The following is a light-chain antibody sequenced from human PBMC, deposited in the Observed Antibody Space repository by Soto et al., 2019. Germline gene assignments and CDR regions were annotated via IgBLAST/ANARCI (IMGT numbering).Light chain of an antibody. J-gene: IGKJ2*01. CDR1: QSVSSN. CDR3: QQYNNWPRAYT. V-gene: IGKV3-15*01. CDR2: GAS. Sequence: EIVMTQSPATLSVSPGERATLSCRASQSVSSNLAWYQQKPGQAPRLLIYGASTRATGIPARFSGSGSGTEFTPTISSLQSEDFAVYYCQQYNNWPRAYTFGQGTKLEIK.